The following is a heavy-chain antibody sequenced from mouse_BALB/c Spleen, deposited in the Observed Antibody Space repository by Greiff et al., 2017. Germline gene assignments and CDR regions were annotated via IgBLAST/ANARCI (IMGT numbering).Heavy chain of an antibody. CDR3: AREVLYYFDY. J-gene: IGHJ2*01. D-gene: IGHD2-14*01. CDR1: GYSITSGYY. Sequence: DVKLQESGPGLVKPSQSLSLTCSVTGYSITSGYYWNWIRQFPGNKLEWMGYISYDGSNNYNPSLKNRISITRDTSKNQFFLKLNSVTTEDTATYYCAREVLYYFDYWGQGTTLTVSS. V-gene: IGHV3-6*02. CDR2: ISYDGSN.